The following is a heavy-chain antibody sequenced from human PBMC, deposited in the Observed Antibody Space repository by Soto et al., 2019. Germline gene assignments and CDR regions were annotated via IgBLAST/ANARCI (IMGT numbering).Heavy chain of an antibody. CDR1: GGSMRSDDYY. J-gene: IGHJ4*02. V-gene: IGHV4-30-4*01. CDR2: IYHSGTT. Sequence: QVQLQESGPGLVKPSQTLSLTCTVSGGSMRSDDYYWSWIRQPPGKGLEWIGYIYHSGTTYYNPSLQSRVSISLDTSMNQFSLKLSSVTAADTAVYYCARVRAYSYGYEDYWGQGTLVTVSS. D-gene: IGHD5-18*01. CDR3: ARVRAYSYGYEDY.